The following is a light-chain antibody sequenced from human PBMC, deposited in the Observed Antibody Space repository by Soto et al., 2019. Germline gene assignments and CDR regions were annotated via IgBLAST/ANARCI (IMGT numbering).Light chain of an antibody. Sequence: DIQMTQSPSSLSASVGDRVNMTCRASRSISRYLSGYQQKPGKAPNLLIYAASSLQSGVPSRFSGAGSGTDFTLTLGNLQPEDFAIYYCTQSYRSQWPFGQGPKVEI. CDR1: RSISRY. V-gene: IGKV1-39*01. J-gene: IGKJ1*01. CDR2: AAS. CDR3: TQSYRSQWP.